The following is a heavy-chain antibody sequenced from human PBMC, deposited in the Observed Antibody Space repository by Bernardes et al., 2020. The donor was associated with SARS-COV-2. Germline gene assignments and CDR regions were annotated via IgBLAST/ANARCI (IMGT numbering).Heavy chain of an antibody. D-gene: IGHD3-22*01. Sequence: GGSLRLSCAASGFTVSSNYMSWVRQAPGKGLEWVSVIYSGGKTYYADSVKGRFTISRHSSKNTLYLQMNSLRAEDTAVYYCALTTYYYDSSGYFYWGQGTLVTVSS. CDR1: GFTVSSNY. CDR2: IYSGGKT. CDR3: ALTTYYYDSSGYFY. V-gene: IGHV3-53*04. J-gene: IGHJ4*02.